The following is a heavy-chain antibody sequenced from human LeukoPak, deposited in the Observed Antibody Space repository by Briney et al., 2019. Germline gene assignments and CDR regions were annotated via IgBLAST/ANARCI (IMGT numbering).Heavy chain of an antibody. CDR3: ASLDSSGYYFDY. V-gene: IGHV4-31*03. CDR1: GGSISSSGYY. J-gene: IGHJ4*02. CDR2: IYYSGST. D-gene: IGHD3-22*01. Sequence: SETLSLTCTVSGGSISSSGYYWSWIRQHPGKGLEWIGYIYYSGSTYYNPSLKSRVTISVDTSKNQFSLKLSSVTAADTAVYYCASLDSSGYYFDYWGQGTLVTVSS.